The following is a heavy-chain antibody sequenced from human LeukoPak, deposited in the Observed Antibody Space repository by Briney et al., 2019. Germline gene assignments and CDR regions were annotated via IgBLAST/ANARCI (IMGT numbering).Heavy chain of an antibody. CDR3: ASTTVVTPAYYYYGMDV. CDR1: GGSISSYY. D-gene: IGHD4-17*01. V-gene: IGHV4-59*01. J-gene: IGHJ6*02. CDR2: IYNSGST. Sequence: SSETLSLTCTVSGGSISSYYWSWIRQPPGKGLEWIGYIYNSGSTNYNPSLKSRVTISVDTSKNQFSLKLSSVTAAGTAVYYCASTTVVTPAYYYYGMDVWGQGTTVTVSS.